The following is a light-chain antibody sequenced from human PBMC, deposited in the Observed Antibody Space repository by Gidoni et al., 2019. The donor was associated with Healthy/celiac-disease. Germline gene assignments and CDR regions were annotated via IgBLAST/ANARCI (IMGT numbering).Light chain of an antibody. CDR1: QSISSY. J-gene: IGKJ4*01. CDR2: AAS. V-gene: IGKV1-39*01. CDR3: QQSYSTHLT. Sequence: IQMPQSPSSLSPSVGDRVTITCRASQSISSYLDWYQQKPGKAPKLLFYAASSLKSGVPSRFSGSGAGTDFIRTIRSLQPEDFETYYCQQSYSTHLTFGGGTKVEIK.